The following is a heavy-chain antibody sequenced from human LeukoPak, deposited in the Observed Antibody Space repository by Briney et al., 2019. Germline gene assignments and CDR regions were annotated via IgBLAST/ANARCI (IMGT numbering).Heavy chain of an antibody. J-gene: IGHJ3*02. CDR1: GGSISSSS. CDR3: AKHLMAALWFGAGAFDI. V-gene: IGHV3-30*18. CDR2: ISYDGSNK. D-gene: IGHD3-10*01. Sequence: LSLTCTVSGGSISSSSYYWGCIRQPPGKGLEWVAFISYDGSNKYYGDSVKGRFTISRDNSKNTLYLQMNSLRAEDTTVYYGAKHLMAALWFGAGAFDIWGQGTMVTVSS.